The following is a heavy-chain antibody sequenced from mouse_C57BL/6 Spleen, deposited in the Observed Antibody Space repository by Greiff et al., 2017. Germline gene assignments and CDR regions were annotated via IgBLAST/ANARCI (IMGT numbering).Heavy chain of an antibody. CDR2: IYPSDSET. Sequence: VQLQQPGAELVRPGSSVKLSCKASGYTFTSYWMDWVKQRPGQGLEWIGNIYPSDSETNYNQKFKDKATLTVDKSSSTAYMQLSSLTSEDSAVYYCARRYYGRSYWDFDVWGTGTTVTVSS. CDR3: ARRYYGRSYWDFDV. J-gene: IGHJ1*03. CDR1: GYTFTSYW. V-gene: IGHV1-61*01. D-gene: IGHD1-1*01.